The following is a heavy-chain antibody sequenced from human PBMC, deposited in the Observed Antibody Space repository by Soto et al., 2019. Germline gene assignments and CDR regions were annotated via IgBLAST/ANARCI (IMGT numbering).Heavy chain of an antibody. CDR3: AREGAYSAYIFAHGREVWTLDS. D-gene: IGHD5-12*01. J-gene: IGHJ4*02. V-gene: IGHV4-4*07. CDR1: EGYIITLY. Sequence: TPQPMSLTYPLSEGYIITLYCSWARKKDGKGLEWIGRIFSSGSTSFNPSLESRVAMSVDTSKNHFSLNLSSVTAADMAAYFCAREGAYSAYIFAHGREVWTLDSGCQGAVVNVSS. CDR2: IFSSGST.